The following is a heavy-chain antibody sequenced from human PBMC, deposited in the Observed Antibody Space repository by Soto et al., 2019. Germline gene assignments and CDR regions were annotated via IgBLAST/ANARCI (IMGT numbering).Heavy chain of an antibody. CDR2: IFYSGTT. V-gene: IGHV4-61*01. CDR1: GDSVNSATYY. Sequence: QVQLQESGPGLVKPSETLSLTCTVSGDSVNSATYYWSWIRQPPGKGLEWIGIIFYSGTTKYSTSIKGRVTISLDPSKNQFSLNLSSVTAADTAIYYCARAKTTMIIPDNFWGQGTLVTVSS. J-gene: IGHJ4*02. D-gene: IGHD3-22*01. CDR3: ARAKTTMIIPDNF.